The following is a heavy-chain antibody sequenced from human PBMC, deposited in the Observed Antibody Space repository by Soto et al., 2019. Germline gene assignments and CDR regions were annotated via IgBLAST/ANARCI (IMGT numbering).Heavy chain of an antibody. CDR2: MYYSGST. Sequence: SETLSLTCTVSGGAISSYYWSLIRQPPGKGLEWIGYMYYSGSTKYNPSLKSRVTISIDTSKIQFSLKLSSVTAADTAVYYCGKDTLTLFGSEYYMGGNYYYVMDVGAQGTTVTVPS. CDR3: GKDTLTLFGSEYYMGGNYYYVMDV. D-gene: IGHD3-3*01. V-gene: IGHV4-59*01. CDR1: GGAISSYY. J-gene: IGHJ6*02.